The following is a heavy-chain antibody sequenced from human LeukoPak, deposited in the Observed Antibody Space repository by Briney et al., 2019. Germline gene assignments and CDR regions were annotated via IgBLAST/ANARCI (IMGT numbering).Heavy chain of an antibody. CDR3: AREGIVVPAAMLL. V-gene: IGHV3-7*01. CDR1: GFTFSSSW. J-gene: IGHJ4*02. CDR2: IKQDGSEK. D-gene: IGHD2-2*01. Sequence: GGSLRLSCAASGFTFSSSWMSWVRQAPGKGLEWVANIKQDGSEKYYVDSVKGRFTISRDNAKNSLYLQMNSLRAEDTAVYYCAREGIVVPAAMLLWGQGTLVTVSS.